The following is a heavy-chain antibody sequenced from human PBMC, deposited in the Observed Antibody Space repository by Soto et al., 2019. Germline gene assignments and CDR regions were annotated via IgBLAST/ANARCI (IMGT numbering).Heavy chain of an antibody. J-gene: IGHJ4*02. D-gene: IGHD2-15*01. CDR3: ARGQEVGAHFFDS. Sequence: GGSLRLSCEASGFTFSGFDMHWVRQPTGKGLEWVSTIGTAGDTYYAVSVKGRFTISRDNAKNSLSRQMNSLRAGDTSVYFCARGQEVGAHFFDSWGQGTQVTVSA. V-gene: IGHV3-13*01. CDR2: IGTAGDT. CDR1: GFTFSGFD.